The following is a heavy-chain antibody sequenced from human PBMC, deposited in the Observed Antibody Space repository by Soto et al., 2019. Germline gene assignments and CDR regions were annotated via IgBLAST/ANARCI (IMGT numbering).Heavy chain of an antibody. CDR1: GFTFGDYA. CDR2: ISWNSGTL. J-gene: IGHJ4*02. D-gene: IGHD4-17*01. V-gene: IGHV3-9*01. Sequence: EVQLVESGGGLVQPGRSLRLSCATSGFTFGDYAMHWVRLAPGKGLEWVSGISWNSGTLDYADSVKGRFTISRDNAKNSLYLQMNRLRAEDTAFYYCAKTGTDGNFYRSEFDYWGQGTLVTVSS. CDR3: AKTGTDGNFYRSEFDY.